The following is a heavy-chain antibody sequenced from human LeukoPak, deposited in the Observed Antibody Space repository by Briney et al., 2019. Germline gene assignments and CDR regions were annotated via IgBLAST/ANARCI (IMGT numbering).Heavy chain of an antibody. Sequence: ASVKVSCKASGYTFIGDYMHWVRQAPGQGLGWMGWMNPNSGVTKYAQKFQGRLTMTRDTSISTAYMELSSPRYDDTAVYYCVRPSLVGFGKLGWFDPWGQGTPVTVSS. CDR2: MNPNSGVT. D-gene: IGHD3-10*01. J-gene: IGHJ5*02. CDR1: GYTFIGDY. CDR3: VRPSLVGFGKLGWFDP. V-gene: IGHV1-2*02.